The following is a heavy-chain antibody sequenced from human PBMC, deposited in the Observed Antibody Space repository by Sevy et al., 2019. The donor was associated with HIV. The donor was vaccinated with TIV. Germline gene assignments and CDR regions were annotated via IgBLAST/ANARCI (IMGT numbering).Heavy chain of an antibody. CDR2: FSFGCGEI. V-gene: IGHV3-23*01. Sequence: GGSLRLSCAASGFTFSKYSMSWVRQPPGKGLEWVSTFSFGCGEINYADSVKGRFTISRDNSKSSVYLQMKNLRPEDTAVYYCAREGCTKPHDYWGQGTLVTVSS. CDR1: GFTFSKYS. J-gene: IGHJ4*02. D-gene: IGHD2-8*01. CDR3: AREGCTKPHDY.